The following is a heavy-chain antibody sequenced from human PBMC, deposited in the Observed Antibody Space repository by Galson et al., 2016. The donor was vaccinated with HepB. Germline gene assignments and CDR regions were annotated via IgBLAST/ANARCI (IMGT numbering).Heavy chain of an antibody. CDR3: ARTPGYSGTWYDAFDI. V-gene: IGHV3-21*01. CDR2: IRGGSSYK. J-gene: IGHJ3*02. D-gene: IGHD6-13*01. Sequence: SLRLSCAASGFTFTRYTMNWVRQSPGKGLEWVPSIRGGSSYKYYADSAKGRFTISRDNSKNSMYLQMNSLRAEDTAIYFCARTPGYSGTWYDAFDIWGPGTIVTVSS. CDR1: GFTFTRYT.